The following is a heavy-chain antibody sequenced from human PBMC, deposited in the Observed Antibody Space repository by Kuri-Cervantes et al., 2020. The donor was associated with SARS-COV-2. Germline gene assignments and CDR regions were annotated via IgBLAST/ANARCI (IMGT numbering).Heavy chain of an antibody. Sequence: LSLTCAASGFTFSSYAMSWVRQAPGKGLEWVSVIYSGGSSTYYAGSVKGRFTISRDNSKSTLYLQMNSLRAEDTAVYYCAKDGDPDYWGQGTLVTVSS. CDR3: AKDGDPDY. CDR1: GFTFSSYA. J-gene: IGHJ4*02. D-gene: IGHD2-21*01. V-gene: IGHV3-23*03. CDR2: IYSGGSST.